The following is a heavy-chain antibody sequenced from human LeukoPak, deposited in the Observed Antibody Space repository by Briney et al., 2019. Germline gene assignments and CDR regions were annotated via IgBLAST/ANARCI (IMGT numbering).Heavy chain of an antibody. CDR2: ISTKTDGGTT. J-gene: IGHJ4*02. CDR3: IKSSGDWH. Sequence: GGSLRLPCTTSGFTFSNAWMSWVRQAPGKGLEWVGRISTKTDGGTTDYAAPVKGRFTISRDDSKNTLYLQMNSLKTEDTAVYYCIKSSGDWHWGQGTLVTVSS. CDR1: GFTFSNAW. V-gene: IGHV3-15*01. D-gene: IGHD2-21*02.